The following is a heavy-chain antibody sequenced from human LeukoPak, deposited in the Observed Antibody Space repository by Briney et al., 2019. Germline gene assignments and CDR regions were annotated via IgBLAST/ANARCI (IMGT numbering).Heavy chain of an antibody. D-gene: IGHD3-9*01. Sequence: ASVKVSCKASGYTFTGYYMHWVRQAPGQGLEWMGWINPNSGGTNYAQKFQGRVTITADESTSTAYMELSSLRSEDTAVYYCARAARAYYDILTGCYMFYWGQGTLVTVSS. CDR1: GYTFTGYY. V-gene: IGHV1-2*02. CDR2: INPNSGGT. J-gene: IGHJ4*02. CDR3: ARAARAYYDILTGCYMFY.